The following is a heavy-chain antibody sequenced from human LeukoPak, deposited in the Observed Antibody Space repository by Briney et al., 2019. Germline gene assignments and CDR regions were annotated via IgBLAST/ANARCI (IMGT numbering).Heavy chain of an antibody. CDR1: GASISTSRDY. D-gene: IGHD1-26*01. CDR3: ARSYSGSFLY. J-gene: IGHJ4*02. Sequence: PSETLPLTCTVSGASISTSRDYWGWIRQPPGKGLEWIGSIYYIGDTYYNPSLKSRVTMSLDMSKNQFSLKLNSVTAADTAVYYCARSYSGSFLYWGQGSLVTVSS. CDR2: IYYIGDT. V-gene: IGHV4-39*07.